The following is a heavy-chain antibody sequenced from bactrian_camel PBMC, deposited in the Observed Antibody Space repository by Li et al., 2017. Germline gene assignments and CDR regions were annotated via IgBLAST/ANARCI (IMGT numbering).Heavy chain of an antibody. D-gene: IGHD2*01. V-gene: IGHV3S53*01. CDR3: AKDRLELYSSSPDFYEDKGVCRPTY. CDR1: GWIGSRRC. CDR2: ISSDGTT. Sequence: HVQLVESGGGLVQPGESLRISCTAPGWIGSRRCLAWFRQAPGKERELVSSISSDGTTTYSDSVKGRFTISLDNAKNTLHLQMNSLKTEDTAIYYCAKDRLELYSSSPDFYEDKGVCRPTYWGQGTQVTV. J-gene: IGHJ4*01.